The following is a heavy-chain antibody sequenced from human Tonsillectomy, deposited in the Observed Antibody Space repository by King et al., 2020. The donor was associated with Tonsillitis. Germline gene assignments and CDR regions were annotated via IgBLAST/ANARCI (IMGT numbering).Heavy chain of an antibody. CDR3: ARGHCSRTTCYTADY. D-gene: IGHD2-2*02. V-gene: IGHV1-2*02. CDR2: INPNSCGT. CDR1: GYTFTGYY. J-gene: IGHJ4*02. Sequence: QLVQSGAEVKKPGASMRVSCQASGYTFTGYYIHWVRQAPGQGLEWMGWINPNSCGTNYAQKFQGRVTMTRDTSINTASMELSRLASDDTAMYYCARGHCSRTTCYTADYWGQGTLVTVSS.